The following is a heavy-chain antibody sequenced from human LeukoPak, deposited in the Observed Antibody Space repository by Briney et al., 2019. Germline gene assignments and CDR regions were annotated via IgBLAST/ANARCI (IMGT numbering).Heavy chain of an antibody. Sequence: PGGSLRLSCAASGFTFSGSAMHWVRQASGKGLEWVGRIRSKANSYATAYAASVKGRFTISRDDSKNTAYLQRNSRKIEDTAGYYCTSTSKDYWGQGTLVSVSS. V-gene: IGHV3-73*01. CDR2: IRSKANSYAT. CDR3: TSTSKDY. CDR1: GFTFSGSA. J-gene: IGHJ4*02.